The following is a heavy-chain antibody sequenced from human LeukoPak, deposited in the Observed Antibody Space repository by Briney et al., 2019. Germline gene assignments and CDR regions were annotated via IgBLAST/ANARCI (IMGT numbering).Heavy chain of an antibody. V-gene: IGHV4-34*01. CDR3: ASLEMATISHWYFDL. CDR2: INHSGST. Sequence: PSETLSLTCAVYGGSFSGYYWSWIRQPPGKGLEWIGEINHSGSTNYNPSLKSRVTILVDTSKNQFSLKLSSVTAADTAVYYCASLEMATISHWYFDLWGRGTLVTVSS. D-gene: IGHD5-24*01. J-gene: IGHJ2*01. CDR1: GGSFSGYY.